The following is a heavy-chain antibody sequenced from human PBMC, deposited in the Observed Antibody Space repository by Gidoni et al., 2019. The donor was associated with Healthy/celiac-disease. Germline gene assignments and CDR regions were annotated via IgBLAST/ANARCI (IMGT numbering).Heavy chain of an antibody. Sequence: QVQLVQSRAEVTKPGASVKVSCKASGYTFTGYYMHWVRQAPGQGLEWMGWINPNSGGTNYAQKFQGRVTMTRDTSISTAYMELSRLRSDDTAVYYCARDGEHIVVVPAAPGGMDVWGQGTTVTVSS. D-gene: IGHD2-2*01. CDR3: ARDGEHIVVVPAAPGGMDV. V-gene: IGHV1-2*02. CDR2: INPNSGGT. J-gene: IGHJ6*02. CDR1: GYTFTGYY.